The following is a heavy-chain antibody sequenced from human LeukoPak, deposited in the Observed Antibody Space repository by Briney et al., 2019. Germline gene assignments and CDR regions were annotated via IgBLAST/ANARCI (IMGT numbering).Heavy chain of an antibody. CDR3: ARTPIARVAATTPYYMDV. CDR1: GYTFTGYY. CDR2: INPNSGGT. Sequence: ASVKVSCKASGYTFTGYYMHWVRQAPGQGLEWMGWINPNSGGTNYAQKFQGRVTMTRDTSISTAYMELSRLRSDDTAVYYCARTPIARVAATTPYYMDVWAKGTTVTISS. D-gene: IGHD6-19*01. J-gene: IGHJ6*03. V-gene: IGHV1-2*02.